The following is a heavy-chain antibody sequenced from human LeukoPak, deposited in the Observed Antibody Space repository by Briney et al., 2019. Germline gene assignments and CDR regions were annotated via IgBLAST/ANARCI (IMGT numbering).Heavy chain of an antibody. V-gene: IGHV3-23*01. Sequence: GALRLSCSASGFTFTTYGMNWVRQAPGNGLEWVSGIGGSGTRTYYADSVKGRFTISRDNSKNTLYLQMNSLRDEDTAVYYCAKDSHWILFDDWGQGTLVTVSS. CDR1: GFTFTTYG. CDR3: AKDSHWILFDD. D-gene: IGHD2-2*03. J-gene: IGHJ4*02. CDR2: IGGSGTRT.